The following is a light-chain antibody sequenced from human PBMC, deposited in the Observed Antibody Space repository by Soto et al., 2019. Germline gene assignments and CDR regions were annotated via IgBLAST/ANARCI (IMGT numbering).Light chain of an antibody. J-gene: IGKJ3*01. CDR1: QSVSSY. V-gene: IGKV3-11*01. CDR3: QQRSNWPPIFT. Sequence: EIVLTQSPSTLSLSPGERATLSCRASQSVSSYLAWYQQKPGQAPRLLIYDASNMATGIPARFSGSGSGTDFTLTISSLEPEDLAVYYCQQRSNWPPIFTFGPGTKVDIK. CDR2: DAS.